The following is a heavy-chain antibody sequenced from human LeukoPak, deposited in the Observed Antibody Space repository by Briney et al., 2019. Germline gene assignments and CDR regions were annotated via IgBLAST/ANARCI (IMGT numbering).Heavy chain of an antibody. D-gene: IGHD3-22*01. CDR1: GYSFTSYW. CDR2: IYPGDSDT. V-gene: IGHV5-51*01. Sequence: GESLKISCKGPGYSFTSYWIGWVRQMPGKGLEWMGIIYPGDSDTRYSPSFQGQVTISADKSISTAYLQWSSLKASDTAMYYCARQISPHYYDSSGYYPAPDAFDIWGQGTMVTVSS. CDR3: ARQISPHYYDSSGYYPAPDAFDI. J-gene: IGHJ3*02.